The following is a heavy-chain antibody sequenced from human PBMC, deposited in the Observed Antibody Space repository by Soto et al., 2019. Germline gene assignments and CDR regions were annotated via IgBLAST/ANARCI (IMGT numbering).Heavy chain of an antibody. J-gene: IGHJ6*02. Sequence: EEQLVESGGGLVQPGGSLRLSCVASGFILSGYDMHWVRQATGEGLEWVSAIGTAGDPYYSGSVKGRFTISRGNAENSVYLQMNSLRAGDTAVYYCARAGYDRSCYYVYAMDVWGPGTTVTVSS. D-gene: IGHD2-21*01. CDR2: IGTAGDP. V-gene: IGHV3-13*05. CDR1: GFILSGYD. CDR3: ARAGYDRSCYYVYAMDV.